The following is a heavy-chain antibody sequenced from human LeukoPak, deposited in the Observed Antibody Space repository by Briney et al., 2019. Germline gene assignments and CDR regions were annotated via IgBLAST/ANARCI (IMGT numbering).Heavy chain of an antibody. J-gene: IGHJ3*02. D-gene: IGHD3-22*01. CDR1: GGTFSSYA. CDR2: IIPIFGTA. V-gene: IGHV1-69*06. CDR3: ARERDVYYYDSSGYYYVGAFDI. Sequence: SVKVSCKASGGTFSSYAISWVRQAPGQGLEWMGGIIPIFGTANYAQKFQGRVTITADKSTSTAYMELSSLRSEDTAVYYCARERDVYYYDSSGYYYVGAFDIWGQGTMVTVSS.